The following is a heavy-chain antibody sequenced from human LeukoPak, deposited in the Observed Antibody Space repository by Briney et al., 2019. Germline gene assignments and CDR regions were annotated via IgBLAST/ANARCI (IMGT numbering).Heavy chain of an antibody. CDR2: IIPIFGTA. D-gene: IGHD1-26*01. V-gene: IGHV1-69*13. J-gene: IGHJ5*02. Sequence: GASVKVSCKASGGTFSSYAISWVRQAPGQGLEWMGGIIPIFGTANYAQKFQGRVTITADESTSTAYMELRSLRSDDTAVYYCARDNSVGDTAWWFDPWGQGTLVTVSS. CDR1: GGTFSSYA. CDR3: ARDNSVGDTAWWFDP.